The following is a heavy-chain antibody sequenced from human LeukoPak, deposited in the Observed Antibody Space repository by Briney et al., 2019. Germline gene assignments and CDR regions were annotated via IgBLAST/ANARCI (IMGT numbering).Heavy chain of an antibody. V-gene: IGHV3-30-3*01. Sequence: PWGSLRLSCAASGFTFSSYAMHWVRQAPGKGLEWVAVISYDGSNKYYADSVKGRFTISRDNSKNKLYLQMNGLRAEDTAVYYCAREDYWGQGTLVTVSS. CDR2: ISYDGSNK. CDR1: GFTFSSYA. CDR3: AREDY. J-gene: IGHJ4*02.